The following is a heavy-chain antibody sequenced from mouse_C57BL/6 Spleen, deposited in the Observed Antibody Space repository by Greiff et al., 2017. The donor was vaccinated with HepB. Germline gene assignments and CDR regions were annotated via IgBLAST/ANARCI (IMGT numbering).Heavy chain of an antibody. D-gene: IGHD1-1*01. Sequence: VQLQQSGAELVKPGASVKISCKASGYAFSSYWMNWVKQRPGKGLEWIGQIYPGDGDTNYNGKFKGKATLTADKSSSTAYMQLSSLTSEDSAVYFCARVELLRSCDYWGQGTTLTVSS. V-gene: IGHV1-80*01. J-gene: IGHJ2*01. CDR1: GYAFSSYW. CDR2: IYPGDGDT. CDR3: ARVELLRSCDY.